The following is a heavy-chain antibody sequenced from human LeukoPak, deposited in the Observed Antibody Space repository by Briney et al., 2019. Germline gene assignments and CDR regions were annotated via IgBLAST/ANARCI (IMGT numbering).Heavy chain of an antibody. Sequence: ASVKVSCKASGYTFTSYGISWVRQAPGQGREWMGWINPNSGGTNYAQKFQGRVTITRDTSISTAYMELSRLRSDDTAVYYCARDKGSIAAPFDYWGQGTLVTVSS. J-gene: IGHJ4*02. V-gene: IGHV1-2*02. CDR2: INPNSGGT. CDR1: GYTFTSYG. CDR3: ARDKGSIAAPFDY. D-gene: IGHD6-6*01.